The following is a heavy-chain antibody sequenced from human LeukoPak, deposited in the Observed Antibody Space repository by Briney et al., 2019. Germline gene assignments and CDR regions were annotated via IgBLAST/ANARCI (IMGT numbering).Heavy chain of an antibody. CDR2: INHSGST. D-gene: IGHD1-1*01. V-gene: IGHV4-34*01. CDR1: GGSFSGCY. J-gene: IGHJ4*02. CDR3: ARDGATTGTTYY. Sequence: SETLSLTCAVYGGSFSGCYWSWIRQPPGKGLEWIGEINHSGSTNYNPSLKSRVTISVDTSKNQFSLKLSSVTAADTAVYYCARDGATTGTTYYWGQGTLVTVSS.